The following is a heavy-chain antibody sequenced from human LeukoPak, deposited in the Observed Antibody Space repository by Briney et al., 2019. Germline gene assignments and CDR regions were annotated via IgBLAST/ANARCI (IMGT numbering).Heavy chain of an antibody. Sequence: GESLKISCKGSGYSFTCYWIGWVRQMPGKGLEWMGTIDPSDSYNNYSPSFQGHVTISADKSISTAYLQWSSLKASDTAMYYCARAYSRSRFDYWGQGTLVTVSS. CDR3: ARAYSRSRFDY. CDR1: GYSFTCYW. J-gene: IGHJ4*02. V-gene: IGHV5-10-1*01. D-gene: IGHD6-6*01. CDR2: IDPSDSYN.